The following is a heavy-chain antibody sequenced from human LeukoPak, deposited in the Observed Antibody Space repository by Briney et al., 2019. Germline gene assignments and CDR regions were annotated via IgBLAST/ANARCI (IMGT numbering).Heavy chain of an antibody. CDR2: INPSGGST. Sequence: GASVTVSFKASGYTFTIYYMHWVRQAPGQGLEWMGVINPSGGSTSYAQKFQGRVTTTRDMSTSTVYMELSSLRSEDTAVYYCARVYSSGWLDYWGQGTLVTVSS. J-gene: IGHJ4*02. V-gene: IGHV1-46*01. D-gene: IGHD6-19*01. CDR1: GYTFTIYY. CDR3: ARVYSSGWLDY.